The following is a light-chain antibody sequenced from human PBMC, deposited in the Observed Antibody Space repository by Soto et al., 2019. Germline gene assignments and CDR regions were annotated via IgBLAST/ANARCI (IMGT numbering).Light chain of an antibody. CDR3: CSYAGSYIPYV. CDR1: SSDVGGYNF. V-gene: IGLV2-11*01. CDR2: DVT. Sequence: QSLLTQPASVSGSPGQSITISCPGTSSDVGGYNFVSWYQQHPGKAPKLMIYDVTKRPSGVPDRFSGSKSGNTASLTISGLQAEDEADYYCCSYAGSYIPYVFGTGTKVTVL. J-gene: IGLJ1*01.